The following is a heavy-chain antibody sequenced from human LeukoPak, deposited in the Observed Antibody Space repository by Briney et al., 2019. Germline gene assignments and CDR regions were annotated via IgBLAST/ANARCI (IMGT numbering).Heavy chain of an antibody. V-gene: IGHV4-59*08. CDR2: IYYSGST. Sequence: SETLSLTCTVSGGSISSYYWSWIRQPPGKGLEWIGYIYYSGSTNYNPSLMSRVTISVDTSKNQFSLKLSSVTAADTAVYYCAGRLSGPLDYWGQGTLVTVSS. CDR1: GGSISSYY. J-gene: IGHJ4*02. CDR3: AGRLSGPLDY. D-gene: IGHD3-16*01.